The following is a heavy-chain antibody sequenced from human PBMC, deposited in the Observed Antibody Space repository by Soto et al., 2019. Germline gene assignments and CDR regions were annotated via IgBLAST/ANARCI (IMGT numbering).Heavy chain of an antibody. CDR2: IKPGGSEK. J-gene: IGHJ4*02. V-gene: IGHV3-7*01. D-gene: IGHD6-19*01. Sequence: EVQVVESGGGLVQPGASLRLSCAASGFTFSTFWMSWVRQAPGKGLEWVANIKPGGSEKYYVDSVKGRFTISRDDAKNSLYLQMNSLRAEDTAVYYCARNPWGVAGTDYWGQGTLVTVSS. CDR1: GFTFSTFW. CDR3: ARNPWGVAGTDY.